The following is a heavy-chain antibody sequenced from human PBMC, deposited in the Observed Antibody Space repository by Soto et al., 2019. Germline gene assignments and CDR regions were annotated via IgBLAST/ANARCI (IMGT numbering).Heavy chain of an antibody. D-gene: IGHD5-12*01. CDR3: ARDHPRYSGYDYVDY. V-gene: IGHV3-11*06. CDR2: ISSSSSYT. J-gene: IGHJ4*02. Sequence: QVQLVESGGGLVKPGGSLRLSCAASGFTFSDYYMSWIRQAPGKGLEWVSYISSSSSYTNYADSVKGRCTISRDNAKNSRYLQMNSLRAEDTAVYYCARDHPRYSGYDYVDYGGQGTLLPVSS. CDR1: GFTFSDYY.